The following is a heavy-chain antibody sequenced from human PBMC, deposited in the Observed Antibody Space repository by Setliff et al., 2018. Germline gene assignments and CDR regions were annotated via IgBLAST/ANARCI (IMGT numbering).Heavy chain of an antibody. J-gene: IGHJ4*02. CDR2: ISAYTGKA. D-gene: IGHD3-3*01. CDR1: NYPFVSYG. CDR3: ARAPRLEWILPTFDY. Sequence: GASVKVSCKTSNYPFVSYGLSWVRQAPGQGLEWLGWISAYTGKADYAHNFQDRLTMTTDTSTDTAYMELRSLTSDDTAAYFCARAPRLEWILPTFDYWGQGTPVTVSS. V-gene: IGHV1-18*01.